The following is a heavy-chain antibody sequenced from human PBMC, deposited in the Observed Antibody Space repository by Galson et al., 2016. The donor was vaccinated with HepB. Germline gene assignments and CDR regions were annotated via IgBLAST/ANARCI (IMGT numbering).Heavy chain of an antibody. J-gene: IGHJ2*01. V-gene: IGHV3-21*01. Sequence: SLRLSCAASGFTFSSYSMNWVRQAPGKGLEWVSSISSSSSYIYDADSVKGRFTISRDNAKNSLYLQMNSLRAEDTAVYYCAGRPITMVRGVIINYWYFDLWGRGTLVTVSS. CDR1: GFTFSSYS. CDR3: AGRPITMVRGVIINYWYFDL. D-gene: IGHD3-10*01. CDR2: ISSSSSYI.